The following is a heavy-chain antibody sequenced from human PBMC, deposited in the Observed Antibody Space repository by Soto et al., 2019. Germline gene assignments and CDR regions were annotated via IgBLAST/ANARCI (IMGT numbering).Heavy chain of an antibody. D-gene: IGHD3-9*01. Sequence: GASVKLSCTASGYSFTSYGISWVRQAPGQGLEWMGWISAYNGNTNYAQKLQGRVTMTTDTSTSTAYMELRSLRSDDTAVYYCARVADYDILTGRVGPWGQGTLVTVSS. V-gene: IGHV1-18*01. CDR3: ARVADYDILTGRVGP. J-gene: IGHJ5*02. CDR2: ISAYNGNT. CDR1: GYSFTSYG.